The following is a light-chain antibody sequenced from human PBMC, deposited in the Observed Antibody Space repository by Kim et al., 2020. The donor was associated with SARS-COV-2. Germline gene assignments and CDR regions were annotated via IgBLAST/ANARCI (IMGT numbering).Light chain of an antibody. Sequence: ELTQPPSVSGTPGQRVTISCSGVSSNIGNNYVYWYQQPPEAAPKLLIYKNALRPSGVPDRFSGSKSGTSASLAISGLRSEDEANYYCATWDDSLDGHVIFGGGTQLTVL. CDR2: KNA. J-gene: IGLJ2*01. CDR1: SSNIGNNY. V-gene: IGLV1-47*01. CDR3: ATWDDSLDGHVI.